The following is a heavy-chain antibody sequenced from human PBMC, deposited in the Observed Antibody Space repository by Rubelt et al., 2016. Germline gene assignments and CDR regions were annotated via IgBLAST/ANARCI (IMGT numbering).Heavy chain of an antibody. CDR2: INPNSGGT. V-gene: IGHV1-2*02. CDR3: ARGFDTARGY. J-gene: IGHJ4*02. Sequence: EWMGWINPNSGGTNYAQKFQGRVTMTRDTSISTAYMELSRLRSDDTAVYYCARGFDTARGYWGQGTLVTVSS. D-gene: IGHD3-10*01.